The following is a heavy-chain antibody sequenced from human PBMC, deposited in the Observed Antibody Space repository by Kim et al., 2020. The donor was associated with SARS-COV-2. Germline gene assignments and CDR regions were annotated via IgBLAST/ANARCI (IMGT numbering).Heavy chain of an antibody. V-gene: IGHV3-48*02. Sequence: GGSLRLSCAASGFTFSSYSMNWVRQAPGKGLERISYISSISSTIFYADSVKGRFTISRDNAKNSLYLQMNSLRDEDTAVYYCASAIPSCYVRYGLDVWG. CDR1: GFTFSSYS. D-gene: IGHD2-2*01. CDR2: ISSISSTI. J-gene: IGHJ6*02. CDR3: ASAIPSCYVRYGLDV.